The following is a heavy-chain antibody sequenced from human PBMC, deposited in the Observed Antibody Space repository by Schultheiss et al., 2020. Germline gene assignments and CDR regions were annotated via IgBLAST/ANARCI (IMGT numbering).Heavy chain of an antibody. J-gene: IGHJ6*03. Sequence: GGSLRLSCAASGFTFSNAWMSWVRQAPGKGLEWVSVIYSGGSTYYADSVKGRFTISRDNSKNKLYLQMNSLRAEDTAVYYCAREVEPRSYYYYMDVWGKGTTVTVSS. D-gene: IGHD1-14*01. V-gene: IGHV3-66*01. CDR2: IYSGGST. CDR1: GFTFSNAW. CDR3: AREVEPRSYYYYMDV.